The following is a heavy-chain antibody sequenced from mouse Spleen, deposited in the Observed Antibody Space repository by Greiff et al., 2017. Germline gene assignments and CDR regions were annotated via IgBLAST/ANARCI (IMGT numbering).Heavy chain of an antibody. D-gene: IGHD1-2*01. CDR1: GFTFSSYG. V-gene: IGHV5-6-3*01. J-gene: IGHJ4*01. Sequence: EVKLMESGGGLVQPGGSLKLSCAASGFTFSSYGMSWVRQTPDKRLELVATINSNGGSTYYPDSVKGRFTISRDNAKNTLYLQMSSLKSEDTAMYYCARSLLRLYYAMDYWGQGTSVTVSS. CDR3: ARSLLRLYYAMDY. CDR2: INSNGGST.